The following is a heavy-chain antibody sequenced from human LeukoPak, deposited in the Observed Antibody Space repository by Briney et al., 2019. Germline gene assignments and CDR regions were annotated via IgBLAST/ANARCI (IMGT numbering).Heavy chain of an antibody. CDR3: AKDPIAVAGTGWYFDY. J-gene: IGHJ4*02. CDR1: GFTFSNYA. D-gene: IGHD6-19*01. Sequence: PGRSLRLSCAASGFTFSNYAMYWVRQAPCKGLEWVALILYDGSNKYYADSVKGRFTISRDNSKNTLYLQMNSLRAEDTAVYYCAKDPIAVAGTGWYFDYWGQGALVTVSS. V-gene: IGHV3-30-3*01. CDR2: ILYDGSNK.